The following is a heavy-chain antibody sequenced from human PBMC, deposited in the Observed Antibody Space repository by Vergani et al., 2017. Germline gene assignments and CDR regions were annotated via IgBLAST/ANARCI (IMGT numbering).Heavy chain of an antibody. Sequence: QVQLQESGPGLVKPSETLSLTCTVSGGSISSYYWSWIRQPPGKGLEWIGYIYYSGSTNYNPSLKSRVTISVDTSKNQFSLKLSSVTAADTAVYYCARMSRRSGYWGQGTLVTVSS. CDR1: GGSISSYY. CDR3: ARMSRRSGY. D-gene: IGHD3-10*01. V-gene: IGHV4-59*12. J-gene: IGHJ4*02. CDR2: IYYSGST.